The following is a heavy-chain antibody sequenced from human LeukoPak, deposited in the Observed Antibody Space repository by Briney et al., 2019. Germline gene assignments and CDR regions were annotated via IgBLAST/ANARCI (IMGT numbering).Heavy chain of an antibody. D-gene: IGHD1-26*01. CDR3: ARTGYGRDYYGMDV. V-gene: IGHV4-59*01. CDR1: GGSTSGSY. J-gene: IGHJ6*02. Sequence: SETLSLTCSVSGGSTSGSYWSWIRQSPGKGLQWIGYIHYTGITNYNPSLKSRVTISIDTPKNEVSLRVSSVTAADTAVYYCARTGYGRDYYGMDVWGQGTTVTVSS. CDR2: IHYTGIT.